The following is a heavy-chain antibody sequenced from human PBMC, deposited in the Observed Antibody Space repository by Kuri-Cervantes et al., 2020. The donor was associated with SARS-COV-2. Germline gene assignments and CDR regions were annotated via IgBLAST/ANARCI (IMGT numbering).Heavy chain of an antibody. D-gene: IGHD2-2*01. V-gene: IGHV4-31*03. J-gene: IGHJ6*02. CDR1: GGSISSGGYY. Sequence: LRLSCTVSGGSISSGGYYWSWIRQHPGKGLEWIGYIYYSGSTYYNPSLKSRVTISVDTSKNQFSLKLSSVTAADTAVYYCARGYCSSTSCLPVDYYGMDVWGQGTTVTVSS. CDR2: IYYSGST. CDR3: ARGYCSSTSCLPVDYYGMDV.